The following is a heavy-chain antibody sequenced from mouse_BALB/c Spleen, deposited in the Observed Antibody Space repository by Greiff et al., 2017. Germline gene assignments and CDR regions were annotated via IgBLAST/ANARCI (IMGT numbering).Heavy chain of an antibody. J-gene: IGHJ1*01. CDR1: GYTFTDYN. CDR2: IYPYNGGT. Sequence: EVQLQQSGPELVKPGASVKISCKASGYTFTDYNMHWVKQSHGKSLEWIGYIYPYNGGTGYNQKFKSKATLTVDNSSSTAYMELRSLTSEDSAVYYCAYYYGSSYWYFDVWGAGTTVTVSS. D-gene: IGHD1-1*01. V-gene: IGHV1S29*02. CDR3: AYYYGSSYWYFDV.